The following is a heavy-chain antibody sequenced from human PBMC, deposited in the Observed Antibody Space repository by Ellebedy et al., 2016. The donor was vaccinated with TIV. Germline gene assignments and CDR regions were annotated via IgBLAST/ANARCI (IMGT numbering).Heavy chain of an antibody. CDR1: GFTFGHYW. V-gene: IGHV3-74*01. CDR2: ITTDGGRT. CDR3: ARDRYYDSSGSPPAY. J-gene: IGHJ4*02. D-gene: IGHD3-22*01. Sequence: GESLKISCAASGFTFGHYWMHWVRQAPGKGLMWVSRITTDGGRTNYADSVEGRFTISRDNSKKTLYLQMNSLRAEDTAVYYCARDRYYDSSGSPPAYWGQGTLVTVSS.